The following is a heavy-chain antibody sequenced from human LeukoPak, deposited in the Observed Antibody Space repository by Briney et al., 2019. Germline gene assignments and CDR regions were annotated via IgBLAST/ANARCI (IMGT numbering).Heavy chain of an antibody. Sequence: GGSLRLSCAASGFTFSSYAMHWVRQAPGKGLEWVGRIKSKTDGGTTDYAAPVKGRFTISRDDSKNTLYLQMNSLKTEDTAVYYCTTDPVVYAISYWGQGTLVTVSS. V-gene: IGHV3-15*01. CDR1: GFTFSSYA. CDR3: TTDPVVYAISY. J-gene: IGHJ4*02. D-gene: IGHD2-8*02. CDR2: IKSKTDGGTT.